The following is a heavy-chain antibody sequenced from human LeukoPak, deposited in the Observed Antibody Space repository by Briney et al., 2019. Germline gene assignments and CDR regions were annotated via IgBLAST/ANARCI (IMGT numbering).Heavy chain of an antibody. Sequence: GASVKVSCKASGYTFTSYYMHWVRQAPGQGLEWMGIINPSGGSTSYAQKFQGRVTMTRDMSTSTVYMELSSLRSEDMAVYYCARRIAARPPGTLSYLDVWGKGTTVTVSS. J-gene: IGHJ6*03. CDR2: INPSGGST. D-gene: IGHD6-6*01. CDR3: ARRIAARPPGTLSYLDV. CDR1: GYTFTSYY. V-gene: IGHV1-46*01.